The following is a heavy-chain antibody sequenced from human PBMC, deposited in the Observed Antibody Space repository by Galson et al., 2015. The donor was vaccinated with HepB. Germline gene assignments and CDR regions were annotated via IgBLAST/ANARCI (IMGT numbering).Heavy chain of an antibody. CDR3: ARAAGDSSTYANDY. CDR1: GASISSSLYY. V-gene: IGHV4-39*07. D-gene: IGHD5-18*01. Sequence: ETLSLTCTVSGASISSSLYYWVWVRQPPEKGLAWIGSIYYTGNTYYKSSLKSRVTISADMSKNQFSLKVNSVTAADTAVYYCARAAGDSSTYANDYRGQGALVTVSS. J-gene: IGHJ4*02. CDR2: IYYTGNT.